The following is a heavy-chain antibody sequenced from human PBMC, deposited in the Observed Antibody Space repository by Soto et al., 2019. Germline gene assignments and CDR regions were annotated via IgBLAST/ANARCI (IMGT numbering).Heavy chain of an antibody. CDR1: GFIFSAYW. V-gene: IGHV3-23*01. D-gene: IGHD1-26*01. CDR3: AKRGSGSQFDY. Sequence: GGSLRLSCAGSGFIFSAYWMSWVRHAPGKGLEWVSMINGSGSGTYYADSVKGRFTISRDNSKNTLYLQMNSLRAEDTAVHYCAKRGSGSQFDYWGQGTLVTVSS. J-gene: IGHJ4*02. CDR2: INGSGSGT.